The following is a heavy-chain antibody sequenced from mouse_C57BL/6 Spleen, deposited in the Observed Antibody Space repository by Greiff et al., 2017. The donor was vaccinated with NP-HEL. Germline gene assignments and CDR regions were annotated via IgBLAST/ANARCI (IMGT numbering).Heavy chain of an antibody. CDR1: GFTFSDYG. Sequence: DVMLVESGGGLVQPGGSLKLSCAASGFTFSDYGMAWVRQAPRKGPEWVAFISNLAYSIYYADTVTGRFTISRENAKNTLYLEMSSLRSEDTAMYYCARRVDGYYLDVWGTGTTVTVSS. D-gene: IGHD2-3*01. CDR2: ISNLAYSI. CDR3: ARRVDGYYLDV. J-gene: IGHJ1*03. V-gene: IGHV5-15*04.